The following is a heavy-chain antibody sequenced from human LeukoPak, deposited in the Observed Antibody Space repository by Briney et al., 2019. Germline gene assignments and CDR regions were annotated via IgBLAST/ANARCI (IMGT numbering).Heavy chain of an antibody. CDR2: ISGSGGST. J-gene: IGHJ6*02. V-gene: IGHV3-23*01. D-gene: IGHD3-10*01. Sequence: GGSLRLSCAASGFTFSSYAMSWVRQAPGKGLDWVSAISGSGGSTHYADSVKGRFTISRDNSKNTLYLQMNSLRAEDTAVYYCAKSSGSAYYYYGMDVWGQGTTVTVSS. CDR3: AKSSGSAYYYYGMDV. CDR1: GFTFSSYA.